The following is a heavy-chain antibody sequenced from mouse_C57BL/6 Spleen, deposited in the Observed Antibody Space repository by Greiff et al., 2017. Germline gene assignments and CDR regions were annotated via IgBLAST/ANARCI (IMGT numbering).Heavy chain of an antibody. J-gene: IGHJ2*01. CDR1: GFTFSDYY. CDR2: INYDGSST. Sequence: EVKLVESEGGLVQPGSSMKLSCTASGFTFSDYYMAWVRQVPEKGLEWVANINYDGSSTYYLDSLKSRFIISRDNAKTILYLQMSSLKSEDTATYYCARDGGNSFDYWGQGTTLTVPS. V-gene: IGHV5-16*01. CDR3: ARDGGNSFDY.